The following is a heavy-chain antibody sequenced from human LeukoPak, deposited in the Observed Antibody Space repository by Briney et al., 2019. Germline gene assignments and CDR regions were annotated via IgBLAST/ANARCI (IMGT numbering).Heavy chain of an antibody. V-gene: IGHV4-59*01. J-gene: IGHJ4*02. CDR3: ARGGIQFDY. CDR2: IYYSGST. Sequence: PSETLSLTCTVSGCSISSYYWSWIRQPPGKGLEWIGYIYYSGSTNYNPSLKSRVTITVDTSKNQFSLKLSSVTAADTAVYYCARGGIQFDYWGQGTLVTVSS. CDR1: GCSISSYY.